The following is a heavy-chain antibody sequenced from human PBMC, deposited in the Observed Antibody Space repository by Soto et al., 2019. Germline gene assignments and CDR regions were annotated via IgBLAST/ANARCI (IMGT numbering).Heavy chain of an antibody. CDR2: ISWNSGSI. V-gene: IGHV3-9*01. CDR1: GFTFDDYA. Sequence: GGSLRLSCAASGFTFDDYAMHWVRQAPWKGLEWVSGISWNSGSIGYADSVKGRFTISRDNAKNSLSLQMNSLRAEDTALYYCATDLNWSGTWGQGTMVTVSS. CDR3: ATDLNWSGT. D-gene: IGHD3-3*01. J-gene: IGHJ3*01.